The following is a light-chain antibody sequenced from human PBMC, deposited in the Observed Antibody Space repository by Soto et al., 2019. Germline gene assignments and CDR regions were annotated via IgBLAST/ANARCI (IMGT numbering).Light chain of an antibody. V-gene: IGKV3-20*01. CDR1: QSVSSY. Sequence: EIVFTQYQTTLSLSSGERATLSCRASQSVSSYLAWYQQKPGQAPRLLIYDASSRATGVPDRITGSGSGTDFTLSISRLEPEDFAVYYCQQYGGSTRTFGQGTKVDIK. CDR2: DAS. J-gene: IGKJ1*01. CDR3: QQYGGSTRT.